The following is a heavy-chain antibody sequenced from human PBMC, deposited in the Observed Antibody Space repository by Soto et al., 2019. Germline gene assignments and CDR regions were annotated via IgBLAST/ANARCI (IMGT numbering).Heavy chain of an antibody. V-gene: IGHV4-34*01. CDR1: GGSFSGYY. Sequence: PSETLSLTCAVYGGSFSGYYWSWIRQPPGKGLEWIGEINHSGSTNYNPSLKSRVTISVDTSKNQFSLKLSSVTAADTAVYYCARGTYMTTVTTPNGNWFDPWGQGTLVTVSS. D-gene: IGHD4-4*01. J-gene: IGHJ5*02. CDR3: ARGTYMTTVTTPNGNWFDP. CDR2: INHSGST.